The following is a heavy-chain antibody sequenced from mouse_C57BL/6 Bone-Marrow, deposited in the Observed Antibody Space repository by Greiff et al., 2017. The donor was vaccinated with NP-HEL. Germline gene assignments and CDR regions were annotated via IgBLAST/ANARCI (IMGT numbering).Heavy chain of an antibody. CDR1: GFTFSSYG. V-gene: IGHV5-6*02. J-gene: IGHJ2*01. D-gene: IGHD1-1*01. Sequence: EVKLVESGGDLVKPGGSLKLSCAASGFTFSSYGMSWVRQTPDKRLEWVATISSGGSYTYYPDSVKGRFTISRDNAKNTLYLQMSSLKSEDTAMYYCARRGHYYGSGYFDYWGQGTTLTVSS. CDR3: ARRGHYYGSGYFDY. CDR2: ISSGGSYT.